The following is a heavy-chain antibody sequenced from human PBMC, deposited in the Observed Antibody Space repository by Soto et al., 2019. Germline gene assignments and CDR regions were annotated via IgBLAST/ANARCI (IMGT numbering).Heavy chain of an antibody. CDR1: GFTFSSYG. Sequence: VQLVESGGGLVKPGGSLRLSCAASGFTFSSYGMHWVRQAPGKGLEWVAVISYDGSNKYYADSVKGRFTISRDNSKNTLYLQMNSLRAEDTAVYYCAKDTLVWVPYFDYWGQGTLVTVSS. D-gene: IGHD1-26*01. J-gene: IGHJ4*02. CDR2: ISYDGSNK. CDR3: AKDTLVWVPYFDY. V-gene: IGHV3-30*18.